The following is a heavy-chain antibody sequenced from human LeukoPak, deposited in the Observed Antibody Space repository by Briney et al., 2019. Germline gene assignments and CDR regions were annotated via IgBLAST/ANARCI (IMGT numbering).Heavy chain of an antibody. Sequence: PGESLKISCKGSGYSFTSYWIGWVRQMPGKGLEWMGIIYPGDSDTRYSPSFQGQATISADKSISTAYLQWSSLKASDTAMYYCARTSHIVVVTNIADYWGQGTLITVSS. V-gene: IGHV5-51*01. CDR2: IYPGDSDT. CDR3: ARTSHIVVVTNIADY. D-gene: IGHD2-21*02. CDR1: GYSFTSYW. J-gene: IGHJ4*02.